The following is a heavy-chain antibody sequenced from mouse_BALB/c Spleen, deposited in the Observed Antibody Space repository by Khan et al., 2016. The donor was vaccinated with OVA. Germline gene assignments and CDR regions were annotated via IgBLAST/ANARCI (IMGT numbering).Heavy chain of an antibody. CDR2: INPSSGGT. V-gene: IGHV1S81*02. Sequence: VQLQESGAELVKPGASVRLSCKASGYTFTSYYLYWVKQRPGHGLEWIGDINPSSGGTNFNEKFKSKATLTVDKSSSTAYIQLNSLTSEDSAVYYCTRSGYGSFAYWGQGTLVTVSA. D-gene: IGHD2-2*01. J-gene: IGHJ3*01. CDR3: TRSGYGSFAY. CDR1: GYTFTSYY.